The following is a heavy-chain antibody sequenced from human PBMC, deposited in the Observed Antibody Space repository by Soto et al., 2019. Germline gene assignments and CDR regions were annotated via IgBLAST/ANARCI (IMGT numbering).Heavy chain of an antibody. CDR1: GDTISTGGYT. Sequence: PSETLSLTCDVSGDTISTGGYTWAWIRQPPGKALEWIGHTYHSGNPYYNPSLKSRVIISVDRSKNQFSLKVRSVTAADTAVYYCARDRAVTIVGVVIKRPLRGFDPWGQRTLVTVSS. D-gene: IGHD3-3*01. J-gene: IGHJ5*02. CDR3: ARDRAVTIVGVVIKRPLRGFDP. CDR2: TYHSGNP. V-gene: IGHV4-30-2*01.